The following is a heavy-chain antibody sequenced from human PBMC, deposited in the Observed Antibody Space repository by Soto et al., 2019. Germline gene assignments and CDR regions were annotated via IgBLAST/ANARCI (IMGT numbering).Heavy chain of an antibody. D-gene: IGHD1-1*01. Sequence: PGGSLRLSCTTSGYTFGDYAMSWFRQAPGKGLEWVGFIRSKPYGGTTEYAASVEGRFTVSRDDSKTIAYLQMNSLKTEDTAVYYCTRWKQSYSDYWGQGTLVTVSS. CDR3: TRWKQSYSDY. CDR2: IRSKPYGGTT. V-gene: IGHV3-49*03. CDR1: GYTFGDYA. J-gene: IGHJ4*02.